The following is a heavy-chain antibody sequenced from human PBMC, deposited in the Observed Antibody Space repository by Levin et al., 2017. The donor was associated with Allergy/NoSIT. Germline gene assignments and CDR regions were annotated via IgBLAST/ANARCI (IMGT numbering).Heavy chain of an antibody. CDR2: IGTAGDT. D-gene: IGHD3-10*01. J-gene: IGHJ6*03. CDR1: GFTFSSYD. CDR3: ARGDYGSGSYPNYYMDV. V-gene: IGHV3-13*01. Sequence: GESLMISCAASGFTFSSYDMHWVRQATGKGLEWVSAIGTAGDTYYPGSVKGRFTISRENAKNSLYLQMNSLRAGDTAVYYCARGDYGSGSYPNYYMDVWGKGTTVTVSS.